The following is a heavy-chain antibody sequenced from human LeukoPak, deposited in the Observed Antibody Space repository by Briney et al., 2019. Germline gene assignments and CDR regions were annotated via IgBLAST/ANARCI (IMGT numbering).Heavy chain of an antibody. J-gene: IGHJ4*02. Sequence: ASVKVSCKASGYTFIDYYMHWVRQAPGQGLEWMGWLNPNSGDTIYSQKFQGRVTMTRDTSISTAYMELSRLRSDDTAVYYWARGFLTGYVADYWGQGTLVTVSS. CDR3: ARGFLTGYVADY. CDR2: LNPNSGDT. D-gene: IGHD3-9*01. CDR1: GYTFIDYY. V-gene: IGHV1-2*02.